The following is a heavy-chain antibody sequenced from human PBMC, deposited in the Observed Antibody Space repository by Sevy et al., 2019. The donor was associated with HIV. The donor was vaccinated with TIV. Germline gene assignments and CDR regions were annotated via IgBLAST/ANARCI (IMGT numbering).Heavy chain of an antibody. CDR2: ISSSSSYI. CDR1: GFTFSSYS. V-gene: IGHV3-21*01. Sequence: GGSLRLSCAASGFTFSSYSMNWVRQAPGKGLEWVSSISSSSSYIYYADSVKDRFTISRDNAKNSLYLQMNSLRAEDTAVYYWARDSSIAARHYYYGMDVWGQGTTVTVSS. D-gene: IGHD6-6*01. CDR3: ARDSSIAARHYYYGMDV. J-gene: IGHJ6*02.